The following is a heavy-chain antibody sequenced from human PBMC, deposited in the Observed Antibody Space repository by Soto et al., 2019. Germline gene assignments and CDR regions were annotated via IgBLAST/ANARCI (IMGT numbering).Heavy chain of an antibody. CDR1: WGSIVNISCH. Sequence: ASETLSPPRTVSWGSIVNISCHRRWDPQPPRKGLEWIGSIYYSGSTYYNPSLKSRVTISVDTSKNQFSLKLSSVTAADTAVYYCAREIPAAYCGGDCYSNAFDIWGQGTMVTV. D-gene: IGHD2-21*01. CDR2: IYYSGST. CDR3: AREIPAAYCGGDCYSNAFDI. J-gene: IGHJ3*02. V-gene: IGHV4-39*01.